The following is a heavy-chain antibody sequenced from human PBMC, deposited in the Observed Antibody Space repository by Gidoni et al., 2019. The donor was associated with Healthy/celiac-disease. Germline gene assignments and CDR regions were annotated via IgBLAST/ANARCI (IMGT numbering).Heavy chain of an antibody. Sequence: EVQLVESGGGLVKPGGSLRLSCAASGFTFSSYSMNWVRQAPGKGLEWVSSISSSSSYIYYADSVKGRFTISRDNAKNSLYLQMNSLRAEDTAVYYCARRLITSSGYEGAFDIWGQGTMVTVSS. D-gene: IGHD5-12*01. CDR3: ARRLITSSGYEGAFDI. CDR1: GFTFSSYS. CDR2: ISSSSSYI. J-gene: IGHJ3*02. V-gene: IGHV3-21*01.